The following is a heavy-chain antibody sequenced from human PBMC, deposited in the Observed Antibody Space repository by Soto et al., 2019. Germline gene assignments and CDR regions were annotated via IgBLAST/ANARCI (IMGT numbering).Heavy chain of an antibody. J-gene: IGHJ5*02. CDR2: IYYSGST. Sequence: ETLSLTCTVSGGSISSYYWSWIRQPPGKGLEWIGYIYYSGSTNYNPSLKSRVTISVDTSKNQFSLKLSSVTAADTAVYYCATLFDPWGQGTLVTVSS. CDR1: GGSISSYY. CDR3: ATLFDP. V-gene: IGHV4-59*08.